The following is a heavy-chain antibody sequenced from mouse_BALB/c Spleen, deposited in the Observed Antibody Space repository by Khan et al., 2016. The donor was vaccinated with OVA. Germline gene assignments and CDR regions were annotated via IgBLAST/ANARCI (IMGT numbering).Heavy chain of an antibody. J-gene: IGHJ3*01. CDR1: GFSLTSYG. CDR3: ARNYDYDEGFAY. D-gene: IGHD2-4*01. V-gene: IGHV2-2*02. Sequence: VQLKQSGPGLVQPSQSLSITCTVSGFSLTSYGVHWVRQSPGKGLEWLGVIWSGGSTDYNAAFISRLSISKDNSKSQVFFKMNSLQANDSAIYYCARNYDYDEGFAYWGQGTLVTVSA. CDR2: IWSGGST.